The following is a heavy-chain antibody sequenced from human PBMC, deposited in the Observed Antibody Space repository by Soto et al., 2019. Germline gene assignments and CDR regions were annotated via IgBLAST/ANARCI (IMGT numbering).Heavy chain of an antibody. J-gene: IGHJ6*02. V-gene: IGHV1-46*01. CDR1: CYTFTIYY. D-gene: IGHD6-25*01. CDR3: ARGGRHSDYYYYYGMDV. CDR2: INTSGGSP. Sequence: ASVKVSCKAFCYTFTIYYIHWERQAPGQGHEWMGVINTSGGSPTYAQRFQDRVAMTRDTSTSTVYMELSSRRSEDTAVYYCARGGRHSDYYYYYGMDVWGQGTTVNVSS.